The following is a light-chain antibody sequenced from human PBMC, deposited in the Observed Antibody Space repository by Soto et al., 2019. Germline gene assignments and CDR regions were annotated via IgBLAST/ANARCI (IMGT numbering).Light chain of an antibody. CDR1: SSDVGGYNY. V-gene: IGLV2-14*01. Sequence: QSALTQPASVSGSPGQSITISCTGTSSDVGGYNYVSWYQQHPGKAPKLMIYEVSNRPSGVSNRFSGSKSGNTASLTISGLQAEDEADYYCNSYTSSSTLVVFDGGTKLTVL. CDR3: NSYTSSSTLVV. CDR2: EVS. J-gene: IGLJ2*01.